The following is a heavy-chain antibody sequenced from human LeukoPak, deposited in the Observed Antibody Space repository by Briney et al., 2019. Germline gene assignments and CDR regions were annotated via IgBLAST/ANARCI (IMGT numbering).Heavy chain of an antibody. CDR2: IWLDGSNK. V-gene: IGHV3-33*06. CDR1: GFTFSSYV. CDR3: AKQRDGYNYYFVY. D-gene: IGHD5-24*01. Sequence: PGRSLRPSCAASGFTFSSYVMHWVRQAPGKGLVWVAVIWLDGSNKYYGDSVKRRLTIYRDNSKNKMYLQMNSLRAEDTAVYHCAKQRDGYNYYFVYWGQGTLVTVSS. J-gene: IGHJ4*02.